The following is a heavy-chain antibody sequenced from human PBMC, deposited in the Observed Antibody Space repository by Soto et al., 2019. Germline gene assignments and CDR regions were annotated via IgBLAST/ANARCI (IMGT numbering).Heavy chain of an antibody. CDR2: ISAYNGNT. Sequence: QVQLLQSGAEVKKPGASVKVSCKASGYTFTNYGITWVRQAPGQGLEWMGLISAYNGNTHYTQRLQGRVTMTTDTSTSTAYMELRGMRSDDTAVYYFARVRQLVGYFYYYMDVWGKGTTVTVSS. D-gene: IGHD6-6*01. V-gene: IGHV1-18*01. CDR1: GYTFTNYG. CDR3: ARVRQLVGYFYYYMDV. J-gene: IGHJ6*03.